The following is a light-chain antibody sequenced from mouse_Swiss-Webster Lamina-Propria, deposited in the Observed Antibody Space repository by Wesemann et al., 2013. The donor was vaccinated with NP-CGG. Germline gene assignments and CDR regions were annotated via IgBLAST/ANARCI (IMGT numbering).Light chain of an antibody. Sequence: DIVMTQSQKFMSTSVGDRVSVTCKASQNVGTNVAWYQQKPGQSPKALIYSASYRYSGVPDRFTGSGSGTDFTLTISSVQAEDLAVYYCKQSYNLYTFGGGTKLEIK. V-gene: IGKV6-15*01. J-gene: IGKJ2*01. CDR3: KQSYNLYT. CDR2: SAS. CDR1: QNVGTN.